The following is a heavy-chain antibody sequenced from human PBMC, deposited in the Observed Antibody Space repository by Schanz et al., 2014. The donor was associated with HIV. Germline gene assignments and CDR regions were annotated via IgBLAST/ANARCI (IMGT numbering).Heavy chain of an antibody. J-gene: IGHJ4*02. D-gene: IGHD2-21*02. CDR1: GYTFSDYY. CDR3: ARDFNIGDQYYFDH. V-gene: IGHV1-46*04. CDR2: INPSGAGT. Sequence: QIQLVQSGAEMKKPGASVKVSCKASGYTFSDYYIHWVRQAPGQGLEWMGIINPSGAGTTYARKLQGRVTMTSDTSTSTVYMHLSSLRSDDTAVYFCARDFNIGDQYYFDHWGQGTLVTVSS.